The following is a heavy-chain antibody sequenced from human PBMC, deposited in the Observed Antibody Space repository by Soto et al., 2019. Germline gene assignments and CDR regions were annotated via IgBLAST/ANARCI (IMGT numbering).Heavy chain of an antibody. CDR3: ARAPFSGYSYGCDY. D-gene: IGHD5-18*01. Sequence: SETLYLTFTVSVASISSGDYYGNWIRQHPGQGLEWIGNIYYSGSTYYNPSLRGRVTISLGTSKNQFSLILTSVTAADTAVYYCARAPFSGYSYGCDYWGQGTLVTVS. CDR2: IYYSGST. J-gene: IGHJ4*02. CDR1: VASISSGDYY. V-gene: IGHV4-31*03.